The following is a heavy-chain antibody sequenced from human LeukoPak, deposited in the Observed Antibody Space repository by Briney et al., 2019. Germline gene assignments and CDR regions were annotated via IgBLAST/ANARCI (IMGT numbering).Heavy chain of an antibody. Sequence: SETLSLTCTVSGGSISSSSYYWGWIRQPPGKGLEWIGSIYYSGSTYYNPSLKSRVTTSVDTSKNQFSLKLSSVTAADTAVYYCARRLYYYDSSGYRPTADAFDIWGQGTMVTVSS. D-gene: IGHD3-22*01. J-gene: IGHJ3*02. V-gene: IGHV4-39*01. CDR3: ARRLYYYDSSGYRPTADAFDI. CDR1: GGSISSSSYY. CDR2: IYYSGST.